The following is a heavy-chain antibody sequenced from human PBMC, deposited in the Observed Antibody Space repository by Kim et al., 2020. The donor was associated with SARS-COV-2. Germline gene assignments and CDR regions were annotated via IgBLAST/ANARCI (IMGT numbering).Heavy chain of an antibody. V-gene: IGHV3-48*02. CDR1: GFTFSSYS. J-gene: IGHJ4*02. CDR2: ISSSSSTI. D-gene: IGHD2-21*02. Sequence: GGSLRLSCAASGFTFSSYSMNWVRQAPGKGLEWVSYISSSSSTIYYADSVKGRFTISRDNAKNSLYLQMNSLRDEDTDVYYCARETAYCGGDCYFIFDYWGQGTLVTISS. CDR3: ARETAYCGGDCYFIFDY.